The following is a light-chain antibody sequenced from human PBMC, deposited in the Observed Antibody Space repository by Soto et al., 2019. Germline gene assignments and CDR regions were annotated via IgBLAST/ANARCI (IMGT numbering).Light chain of an antibody. J-gene: IGKJ3*01. Sequence: AAHMTLSPASLSASVGDRVTITCRASQGLSNDLGWYQQKPGKAPKLLIYAASSLQSGVPSRFSGSGSGTDFTLTISSLQPEDFATYYCLQYYNFPRTFGPGTKVDIK. V-gene: IGKV1-6*01. CDR2: AAS. CDR1: QGLSND. CDR3: LQYYNFPRT.